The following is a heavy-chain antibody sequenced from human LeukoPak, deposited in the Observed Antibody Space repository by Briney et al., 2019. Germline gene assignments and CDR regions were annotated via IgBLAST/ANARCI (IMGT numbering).Heavy chain of an antibody. CDR1: GFTVTGYN. Sequence: ASVKVSCKASGFTVTGYNIHWVRQAPGQGLEWMGWINTNSGDTKYAQKFRGRVTMTRDTSIITAYMELSGLTSDDTAVYYCARVRSFDLPVWGQGTMVTVSS. CDR2: INTNSGDT. CDR3: ARVRSFDLPV. V-gene: IGHV1-2*02. D-gene: IGHD3-9*01. J-gene: IGHJ3*01.